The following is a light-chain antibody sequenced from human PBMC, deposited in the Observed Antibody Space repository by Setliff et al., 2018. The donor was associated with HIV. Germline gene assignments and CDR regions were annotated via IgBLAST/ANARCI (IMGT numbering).Light chain of an antibody. Sequence: QSVLAQPASVSGSPGQSITISCTGTSSDVGGNNYVSWYQQFPGKAPQLIIYEVSIRPSGVSDRFSGSKSANTASLTISGLQAEDEADYYCSSCTHINSPLYGFGTGTKVTVL. CDR3: SSCTHINSPLYG. J-gene: IGLJ1*01. V-gene: IGLV2-14*01. CDR2: EVS. CDR1: SSDVGGNNY.